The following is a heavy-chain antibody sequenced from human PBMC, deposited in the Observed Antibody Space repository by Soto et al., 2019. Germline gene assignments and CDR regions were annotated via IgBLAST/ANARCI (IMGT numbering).Heavy chain of an antibody. CDR2: FDPEDGET. V-gene: IGHV1-24*01. J-gene: IGHJ6*02. Sequence: QVQLVQSGAEVKKPGASVKVSCKVSGYTLTELSMHWVRQAPGKGLEWMGGFDPEDGETIYAQKFQGRVTMTEDTSTDTAYMELSSLRSEDTAVYYCATDSVAVAGTYYYYGMDVWGQGTTVTVSS. D-gene: IGHD6-19*01. CDR3: ATDSVAVAGTYYYYGMDV. CDR1: GYTLTELS.